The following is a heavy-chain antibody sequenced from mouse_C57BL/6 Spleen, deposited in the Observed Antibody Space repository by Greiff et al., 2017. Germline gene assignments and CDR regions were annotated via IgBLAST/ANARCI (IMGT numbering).Heavy chain of an antibody. CDR2: IHPNSGST. CDR3: AREGDYEDYYAMDY. D-gene: IGHD2-4*01. V-gene: IGHV1-64*01. J-gene: IGHJ4*01. Sequence: VQLQQPGAELVKPGASVKLSCKASGYTFTSYWMHWVKQRPGQGLEWIGMIHPNSGSTNYNEKFKSKATLTVDKSSSTAYMQLSSLTSEDSAVYYCAREGDYEDYYAMDYWGQGTSVTVSS. CDR1: GYTFTSYW.